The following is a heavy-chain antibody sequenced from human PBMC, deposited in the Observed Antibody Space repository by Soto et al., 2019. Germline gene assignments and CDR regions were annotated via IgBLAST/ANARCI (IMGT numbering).Heavy chain of an antibody. V-gene: IGHV1-69*06. J-gene: IGHJ6*02. CDR1: GGTFSSYA. Sequence: SVKVSCKASGGTFSSYAISWVRQAPGQGLEWMGGIIPIFGTANYAQKFQGRVTITADKSTSTAYMELSSLRSEDTAVYYCASGGGYCGGDCYPPPPGYYYGMDVWGQGTTVTVSS. CDR2: IIPIFGTA. CDR3: ASGGGYCGGDCYPPPPGYYYGMDV. D-gene: IGHD2-21*02.